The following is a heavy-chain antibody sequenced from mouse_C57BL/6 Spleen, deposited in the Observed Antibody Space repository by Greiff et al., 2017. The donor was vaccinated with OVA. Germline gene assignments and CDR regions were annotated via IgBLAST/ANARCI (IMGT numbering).Heavy chain of an antibody. J-gene: IGHJ2*01. CDR2: INPNNGGT. CDR1: GYTFTDYN. V-gene: IGHV1-18*01. CDR3: ARRYYYGSSYFDY. Sequence: EVQLQQSGPELVKPGASVKIPCKASGYTFTDYNMDWVKQSHGKSLEWIGDINPNNGGTIYNQKFKGKATLTVDKSSSTAYMELRSLTSEDTAVYYCARRYYYGSSYFDYWGKGTTLTVSS. D-gene: IGHD1-1*01.